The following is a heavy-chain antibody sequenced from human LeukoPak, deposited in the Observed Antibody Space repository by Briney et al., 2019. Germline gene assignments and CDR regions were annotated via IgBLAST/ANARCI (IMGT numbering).Heavy chain of an antibody. Sequence: SETLSLTRTVSGGSISSGSYYWSWIRQPAGKGLEWIGRIYTSGSTNYNPSLKSRVTISVDTSKNQFSLKLSSVTAADTAVYYCARDRRGGYGSEEFDYWGQGTLVTVSS. CDR3: ARDRRGGYGSEEFDY. D-gene: IGHD1-26*01. J-gene: IGHJ4*02. CDR2: IYTSGST. V-gene: IGHV4-61*02. CDR1: GGSISSGSYY.